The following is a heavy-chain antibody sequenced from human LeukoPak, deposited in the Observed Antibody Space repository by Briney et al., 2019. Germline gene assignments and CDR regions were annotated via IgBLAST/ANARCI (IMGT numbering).Heavy chain of an antibody. CDR1: GYTLTELS. CDR2: FDPEDGET. Sequence: ASVKVSCKASGYTLTELSMHWVRQAPGKGLEGMGGFDPEDGETIYAQKFQGRVTMTEDTSTDTPYMELSSLRSEDTAVYYCATKGYGDYLNDAFDIWGQGTMVTVSS. J-gene: IGHJ3*02. D-gene: IGHD4-17*01. CDR3: ATKGYGDYLNDAFDI. V-gene: IGHV1-24*01.